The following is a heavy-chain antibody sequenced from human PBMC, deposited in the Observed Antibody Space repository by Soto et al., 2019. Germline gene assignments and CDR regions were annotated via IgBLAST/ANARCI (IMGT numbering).Heavy chain of an antibody. CDR1: GFSFGSSW. J-gene: IGHJ3*02. CDR3: ARDVTPVSSSFCLDDFEI. Sequence: EVQLVESGGGLVQPGGSLRLSCVASGFSFGSSWMTWVRQAPGKGLEWVANIKKGGRQISYLDSVRGRFTISRDKAKNSRYLPMNSLRAEYTSLYYCARDVTPVSSSFCLDDFEIWGQGTMVTVSS. D-gene: IGHD6-13*01. CDR2: IKKGGRQI. V-gene: IGHV3-7*05.